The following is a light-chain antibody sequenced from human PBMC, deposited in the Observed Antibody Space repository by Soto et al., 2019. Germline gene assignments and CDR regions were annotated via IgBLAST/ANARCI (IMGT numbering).Light chain of an antibody. CDR3: QSYDSSLSVCV. Sequence: QSALTQPPSVSGAPGQRVTISCTGSSSNIGAGYDVHWYQQLPGTAPKLLIYGNNNRPSGVPDRISGSKSGTSASLAITGLQAEDEADYYCQSYDSSLSVCVFGGGTKLTVL. V-gene: IGLV1-40*01. CDR1: SSNIGAGYD. CDR2: GNN. J-gene: IGLJ2*01.